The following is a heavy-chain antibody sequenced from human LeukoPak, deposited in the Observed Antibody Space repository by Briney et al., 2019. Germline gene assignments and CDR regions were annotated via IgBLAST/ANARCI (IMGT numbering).Heavy chain of an antibody. D-gene: IGHD2-2*01. CDR3: TREGYQLLSGGNYYYYMDV. J-gene: IGHJ6*03. Sequence: GGSLRLSCAASGFTFSSYSMNWVRQAPGKGLEWVSYISSSSSTIYYADSVKGRFTISRDNAKNSLYLQMNSLRAEDTAVYYCTREGYQLLSGGNYYYYMDVWGKGTTVTVSS. CDR1: GFTFSSYS. V-gene: IGHV3-48*04. CDR2: ISSSSSTI.